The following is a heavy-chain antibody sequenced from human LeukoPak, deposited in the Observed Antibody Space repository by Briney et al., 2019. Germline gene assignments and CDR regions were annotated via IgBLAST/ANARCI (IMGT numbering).Heavy chain of an antibody. Sequence: SVKVSCKTSGFTFINSAIQWVRQARGQRLEWIGWIVVGSGNTNYAQKFQQRVSITRDMSTNTAYMELRSLRSEDTAVYYCAADDLSIGFWGQGTLVTVSS. J-gene: IGHJ4*02. CDR3: AADDLSIGF. CDR2: IVVGSGNT. V-gene: IGHV1-58*02. D-gene: IGHD5/OR15-5a*01. CDR1: GFTFINSA.